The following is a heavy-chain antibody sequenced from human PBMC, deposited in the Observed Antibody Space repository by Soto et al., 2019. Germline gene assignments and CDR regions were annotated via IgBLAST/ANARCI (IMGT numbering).Heavy chain of an antibody. J-gene: IGHJ4*02. Sequence: PSETLSLTCAVSSGSISSSNWWSWVRQPPGKGLEWIGEIYHSGSTNYNPSLKSRVTISVDKSKNQFSLKLSSVTAADTAVYYCARDSATVVPYYFDYWGQGTLVTVSS. D-gene: IGHD4-17*01. CDR1: SGSISSSNW. CDR3: ARDSATVVPYYFDY. V-gene: IGHV4-4*02. CDR2: IYHSGST.